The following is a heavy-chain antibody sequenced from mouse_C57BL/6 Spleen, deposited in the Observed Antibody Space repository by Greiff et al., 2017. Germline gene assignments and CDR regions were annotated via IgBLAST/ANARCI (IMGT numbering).Heavy chain of an antibody. CDR2: ISSGGSYT. Sequence: EVMLVESGGDLVKPGGSLKLSCAASGFTFSSYGMSWVRQTPDKRLEWVATISSGGSYTYYPDSVKGRFTISRDNAKNTLYLQMSSLKSEDTAMYYCARRGYGNPWFAYWGQGTLVTVSA. V-gene: IGHV5-6*02. J-gene: IGHJ3*01. D-gene: IGHD2-10*02. CDR3: ARRGYGNPWFAY. CDR1: GFTFSSYG.